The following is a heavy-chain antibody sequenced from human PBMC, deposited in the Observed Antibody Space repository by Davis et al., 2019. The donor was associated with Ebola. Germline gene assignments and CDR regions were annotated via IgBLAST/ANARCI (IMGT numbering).Heavy chain of an antibody. CDR1: GFTFSTYW. Sequence: PGGSLRLSCAASGFTFSTYWMHWVRQVPGKGLVWVSRINSDGRTTSYADSVKGRFTISRDNTKNSLYLQMNSLRAEDTAVYYCASHGKEFDPWGQGNLVTVSS. CDR2: INSDGRTT. J-gene: IGHJ5*02. CDR3: ASHGKEFDP. V-gene: IGHV3-74*01.